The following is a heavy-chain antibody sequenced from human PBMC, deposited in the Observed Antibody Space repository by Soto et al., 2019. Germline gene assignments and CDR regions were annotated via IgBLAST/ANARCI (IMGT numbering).Heavy chain of an antibody. CDR1: GFTFSSYE. Sequence: EVQLVESGGGLVHPGGSLRHSCAASGFTFSSYEMNCVRLAPGKWLEFFSYISCSGRTIYYADSVKGRFTISRDNAKNSLYLQMNSLSVEDTSVYYCARELDCSSTSCSFYYYYGMYVWGQGNTVTVAS. D-gene: IGHD2-2*01. J-gene: IGHJ6*02. CDR3: ARELDCSSTSCSFYYYYGMYV. CDR2: ISCSGRTI. V-gene: IGHV3-48*03.